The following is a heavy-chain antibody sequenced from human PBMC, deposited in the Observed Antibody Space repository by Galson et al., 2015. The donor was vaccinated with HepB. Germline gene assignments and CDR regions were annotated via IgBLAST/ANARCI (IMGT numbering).Heavy chain of an antibody. CDR1: GFTFSSYW. V-gene: IGHV3-7*03. CDR3: ARGDYGDYEVVSAYYYGMDV. CDR2: IKQDGSEK. J-gene: IGHJ6*02. D-gene: IGHD4-17*01. Sequence: SLRLSCAASGFTFSSYWMSWVRQAPGKGLEWVANIKQDGSEKYYVDSVKGRFTISRDNAKNSLYLQMNSLRAEDTAVYYCARGDYGDYEVVSAYYYGMDVWGQGTTVTVSS.